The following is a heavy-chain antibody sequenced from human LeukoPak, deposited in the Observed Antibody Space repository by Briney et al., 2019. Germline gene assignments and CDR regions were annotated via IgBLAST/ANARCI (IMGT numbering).Heavy chain of an antibody. CDR3: AKGSGGSYLGWFDP. CDR2: ISGSGGTT. Sequence: PGGSLRLSCAASGFTFSSYAMSWVRQAPGKGLEWVAVISGSGGTTYYADSVKGRFTISRDNSKNTLYLQMNSLRAEDTAVYYCAKGSGGSYLGWFDPWGQGTLVTVSS. J-gene: IGHJ5*02. D-gene: IGHD1-26*01. CDR1: GFTFSSYA. V-gene: IGHV3-23*01.